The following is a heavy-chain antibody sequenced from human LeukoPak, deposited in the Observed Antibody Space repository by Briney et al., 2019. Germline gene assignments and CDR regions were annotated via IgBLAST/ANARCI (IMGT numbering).Heavy chain of an antibody. J-gene: IGHJ4*02. Sequence: SETLSLTCAVYGGSFSDYCWSWLRQPPGKGLEWIGEINNSGNKNKNPSLASRLTISLDTSKKQYSLRLTYGDPADPAVYYCARTTYYPPRVVSDWSRGTLVTVSS. CDR3: ARTTYYPPRVVSD. V-gene: IGHV4-34*01. D-gene: IGHD3-10*01. CDR2: INNSGNK. CDR1: GGSFSDYC.